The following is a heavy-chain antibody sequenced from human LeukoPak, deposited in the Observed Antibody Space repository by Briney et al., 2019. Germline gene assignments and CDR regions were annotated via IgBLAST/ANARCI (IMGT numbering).Heavy chain of an antibody. CDR2: IYYSGRT. CDR3: TRDRAHGTQDY. D-gene: IGHD1-26*01. V-gene: IGHV4-39*07. Sequence: PSETLSLKCTGSGGSFTDYFWGWIRQPPGKGLEWIGSIYYSGRTFYNPSLKNRVSISLDTSKGQFSLNLDSVTAADTAVYFCTRDRAHGTQDYWGQGTLVTVS. CDR1: GGSFTDYF. J-gene: IGHJ4*02.